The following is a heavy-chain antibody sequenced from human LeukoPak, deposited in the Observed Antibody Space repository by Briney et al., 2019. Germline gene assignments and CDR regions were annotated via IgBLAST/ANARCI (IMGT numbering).Heavy chain of an antibody. J-gene: IGHJ3*02. CDR1: GFTFSSSW. Sequence: GGSLRLSCAASGFTFSSSWMHWVRQAPGKGLVWVSLINSDGTRIAYADSVKGRFTLSRDNAKNTLYLQMNSLRAEDTAVYYCAKHPAFDIWGQGTMVTVSS. V-gene: IGHV3-74*01. CDR3: AKHPAFDI. CDR2: INSDGTRI.